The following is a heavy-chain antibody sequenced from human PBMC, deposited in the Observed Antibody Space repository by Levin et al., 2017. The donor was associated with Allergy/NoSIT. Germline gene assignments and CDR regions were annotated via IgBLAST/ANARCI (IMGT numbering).Heavy chain of an antibody. Sequence: GGSLRLSCAASGFIFNNYVMNWVRQAPGKGLEWVSAIVATGATTYYADPVQGRFTVSRDNSKNTLYLQMHSLRADDTAVYYCARSRYDSSGYYSGGWGQGTLVTVFS. J-gene: IGHJ4*02. CDR2: IVATGATT. CDR1: GFIFNNYV. V-gene: IGHV3-23*01. CDR3: ARSRYDSSGYYSGG. D-gene: IGHD3-22*01.